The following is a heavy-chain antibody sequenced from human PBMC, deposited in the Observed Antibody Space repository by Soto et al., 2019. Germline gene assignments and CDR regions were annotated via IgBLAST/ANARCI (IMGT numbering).Heavy chain of an antibody. V-gene: IGHV1-2*04. CDR2: INPNSGGT. D-gene: IGHD2-2*01. J-gene: IGHJ6*02. CDR3: AREGYCSSTSCPSDYYGMDV. Sequence: QVPLVQSGAEVKKPGASVKVSCKASGYTFTGYYMHWVRQAPGQGLEWMGWINPNSGGTNYAQKFQGWVTMTRDTSISTAYMELSRLRSDDTAVYYCAREGYCSSTSCPSDYYGMDVWGQGTTVTVSS. CDR1: GYTFTGYY.